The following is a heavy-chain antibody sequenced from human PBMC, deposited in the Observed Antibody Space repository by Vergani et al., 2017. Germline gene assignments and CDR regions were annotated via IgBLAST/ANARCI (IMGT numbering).Heavy chain of an antibody. D-gene: IGHD1-20*01. CDR3: ARAYGRYDWFDY. J-gene: IGHJ4*01. CDR2: ISASGAPT. V-gene: IGHV3-23*01. CDR1: GFTFSSYS. Sequence: EVQLLESGGGSAQPGESLRLSCAASGFTFSSYSMNWVRQAPGKGLEWVSGISASGAPTYYADSVKGRVTISRDNSKNTLYLQMNSLRVEDTAVYYCARAYGRYDWFDYWGQRTLVTVSS.